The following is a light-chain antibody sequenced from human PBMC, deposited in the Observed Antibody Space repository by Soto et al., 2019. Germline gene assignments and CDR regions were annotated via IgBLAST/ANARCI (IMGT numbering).Light chain of an antibody. V-gene: IGKV2-28*01. Sequence: DIVMTQSPDSLSVSLGERATINFKSSQSFLHTSNNKNYLAWYLQRPGQSPHLLIYGGSNVAPGVPDRFSGSGSGTDFTLRISRVEADDVGVYYCMQTVQTPITFGQGTRLEIK. CDR1: QSFLHTSNNKNY. CDR3: MQTVQTPIT. J-gene: IGKJ5*01. CDR2: GGS.